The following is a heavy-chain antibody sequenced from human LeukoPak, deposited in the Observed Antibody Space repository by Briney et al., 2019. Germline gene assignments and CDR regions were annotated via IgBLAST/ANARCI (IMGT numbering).Heavy chain of an antibody. J-gene: IGHJ4*02. Sequence: GGSLRLSCAGSVFTLSSYCMSCVRQAPAKGLEWVANINQDGCEKYYVDSVKGRFTISRDNAKNSLYLQMNSLRAEDTAVYYCARDLPDYWGQGTLVTVSS. CDR1: VFTLSSYC. CDR2: INQDGCEK. V-gene: IGHV3-7*01. CDR3: ARDLPDY.